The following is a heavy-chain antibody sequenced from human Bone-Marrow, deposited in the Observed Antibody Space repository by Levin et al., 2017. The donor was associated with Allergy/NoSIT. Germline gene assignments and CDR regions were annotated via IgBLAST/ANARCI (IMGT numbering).Heavy chain of an antibody. CDR2: ISAYNGNT. CDR3: ARDSDQVFDY. V-gene: IGHV1-18*01. J-gene: IGHJ4*02. CDR1: GYTFTSYG. Sequence: GESLKISCKASGYTFTSYGISWVRQAPGQGLEWMGWISAYNGNTNYAQKLQGRVTMTTDTSTSTAYMELRSLRSDDTAVYYCARDSDQVFDYWGQGTLVTVSS. D-gene: IGHD3-10*01.